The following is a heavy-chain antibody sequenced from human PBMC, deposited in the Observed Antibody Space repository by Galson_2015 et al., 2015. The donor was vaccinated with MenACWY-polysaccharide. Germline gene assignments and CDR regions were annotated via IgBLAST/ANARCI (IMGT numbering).Heavy chain of an antibody. D-gene: IGHD6-13*01. Sequence: SLRLSCAASGFTFSSYAMSWVRQAPGKGLAWVSAISGSGGSTYYADSVKGRFTISRDNPKNTLYLQMNSLRAEDTAVFYCAKYSSSWPTNYGMDVWGQGTTVTVSS. J-gene: IGHJ6*02. CDR1: GFTFSSYA. V-gene: IGHV3-23*01. CDR3: AKYSSSWPTNYGMDV. CDR2: ISGSGGST.